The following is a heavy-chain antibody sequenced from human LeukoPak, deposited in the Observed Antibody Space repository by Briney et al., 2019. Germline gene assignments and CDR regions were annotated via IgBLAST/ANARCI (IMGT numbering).Heavy chain of an antibody. Sequence: SETLSLTCAVYGGSFSGYYWSWIRQPPGKGLEWIGYIYYSGSTNYNPSLKSRVTISVDTSKNQFSLKLSSVTAADTAVYYCARGMSSSYGSGSYYNVDFYYYGMDVWGQGTTVTVSS. D-gene: IGHD3-10*01. CDR2: IYYSGST. CDR1: GGSFSGYY. J-gene: IGHJ6*02. V-gene: IGHV4-59*08. CDR3: ARGMSSSYGSGSYYNVDFYYYGMDV.